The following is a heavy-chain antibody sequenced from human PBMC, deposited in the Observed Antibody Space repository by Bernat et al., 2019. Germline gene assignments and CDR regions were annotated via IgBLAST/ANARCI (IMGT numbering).Heavy chain of an antibody. CDR2: MNPNSGNT. D-gene: IGHD6-13*01. J-gene: IGHJ4*02. Sequence: QVQLVQSGAEVKKPGASVKVSCKASGYTFTSYDINWVRQATGQGLEWMGWMNPNSGNTGYAQKFQGRVTTTRNTSIRTAYMELSSLRSEETAVYYCARAPRIAEALSGNFDYGGQGTLVTVSS. CDR3: ARAPRIAEALSGNFDY. CDR1: GYTFTSYD. V-gene: IGHV1-8*01.